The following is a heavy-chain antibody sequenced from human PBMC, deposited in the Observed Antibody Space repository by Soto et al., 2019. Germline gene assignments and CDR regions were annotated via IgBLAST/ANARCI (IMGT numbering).Heavy chain of an antibody. Sequence: PGGSLRLSCSVSGFDFSRHHMHWVRQAPGKGLEWVAIISSDGINTNYADSVKGRFTISRDNSKNTVYLQMDSLRSEDTALYYCARDWTGYVSAYFPDYWGQGTVFTVSS. V-gene: IGHV3-30-3*01. CDR3: ARDWTGYVSAYFPDY. J-gene: IGHJ4*02. CDR1: GFDFSRHH. CDR2: ISSDGINT. D-gene: IGHD2-2*01.